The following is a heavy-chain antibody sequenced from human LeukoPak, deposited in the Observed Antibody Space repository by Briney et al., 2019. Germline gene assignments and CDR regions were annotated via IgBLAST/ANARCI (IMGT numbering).Heavy chain of an antibody. V-gene: IGHV3-23*01. CDR2: ISGSGNGT. J-gene: IGHJ4*02. Sequence: GGSLRLSCTASGFTFRTYAMNWVRQAPGKGLEWLSGISGSGNGTYYADSVKGRFTISRDNSNNMVYLQMNSLTVEDAATYYCAKLAVQFDYWGQGTLVTVSS. CDR3: AKLAVQFDY. CDR1: GFTFRTYA.